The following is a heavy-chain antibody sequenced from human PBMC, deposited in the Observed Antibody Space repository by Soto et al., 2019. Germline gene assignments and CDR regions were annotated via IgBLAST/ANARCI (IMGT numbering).Heavy chain of an antibody. V-gene: IGHV4-39*01. CDR3: ATLIRGYSYGPLDY. Sequence: SETLSLTCTVSGGSISSSSYYWGWIRQPPGKGLEWIGSIYYSGSTYYNPSLKSRVTISVDTSKNQFSLKLSSVTAADTAVYYCATLIRGYSYGPLDYWGQGTLVTVSS. CDR1: GGSISSSSYY. J-gene: IGHJ4*02. D-gene: IGHD5-18*01. CDR2: IYYSGST.